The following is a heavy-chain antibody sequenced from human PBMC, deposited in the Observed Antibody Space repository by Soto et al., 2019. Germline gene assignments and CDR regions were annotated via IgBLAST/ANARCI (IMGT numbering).Heavy chain of an antibody. D-gene: IGHD1-1*01. V-gene: IGHV4-39*01. Sequence: QLQLQESGPGLVKPSETLSLTCTVSGGSISSSSYYWGWIRQPPGKGLEGIGSIYYSGSTYYNPSLKSPVTISVDTSNNRISQKLSSVPAADTAVYYCARGRGVRRYWYFDLWGRGTLVTVSS. CDR2: IYYSGST. J-gene: IGHJ2*01. CDR3: ARGRGVRRYWYFDL. CDR1: GGSISSSSYY.